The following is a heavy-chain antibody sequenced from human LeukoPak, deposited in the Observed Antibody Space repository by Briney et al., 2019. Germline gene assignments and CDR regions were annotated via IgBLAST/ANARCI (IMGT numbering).Heavy chain of an antibody. CDR2: IYKGGDT. D-gene: IGHD4-17*01. V-gene: IGHV3-66*01. J-gene: IGHJ4*02. CDR1: GFTFSNYN. Sequence: GGSLRLSCAASGFTFSNYNINWVRQAPGKGLEWVSVIYKGGDTYYADSVKGRFTISRDNSKNTLYLQMNSLRAEDTAVYYCARGRTDDYGDYFDYWGQGTLVTVSS. CDR3: ARGRTDDYGDYFDY.